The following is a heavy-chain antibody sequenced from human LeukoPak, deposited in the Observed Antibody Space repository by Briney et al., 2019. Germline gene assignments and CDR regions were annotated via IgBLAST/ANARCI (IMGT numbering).Heavy chain of an antibody. Sequence: GGSLRLSCAASGFTVSSNYMSWVRQAPGKGLEWVSVIYSGGSTYYADSVKGRFTISGDNSKNTLYLQMNSLRAEDTAVYYCARGYYGSGSPFDYWGQGTLVTVSS. CDR1: GFTVSSNY. CDR2: IYSGGST. V-gene: IGHV3-53*01. CDR3: ARGYYGSGSPFDY. J-gene: IGHJ4*02. D-gene: IGHD3-10*01.